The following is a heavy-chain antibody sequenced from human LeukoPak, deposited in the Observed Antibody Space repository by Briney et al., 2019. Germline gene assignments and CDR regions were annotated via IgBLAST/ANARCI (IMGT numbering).Heavy chain of an antibody. V-gene: IGHV4-34*01. J-gene: IGHJ4*02. CDR2: INHSGST. CDR1: GGSFSGYY. CDR3: GRRSRSTWNYRRGDY. D-gene: IGHD1-7*01. Sequence: SETLSLTCAVYGGSFSGYYWSWIRQPPGKWLEWIGEINHSGSTNYNPSLKSRVTISVDTSKNQFSLKLTSVTAADTAVYYCGRRSRSTWNYRRGDYWGQGTLVTVSS.